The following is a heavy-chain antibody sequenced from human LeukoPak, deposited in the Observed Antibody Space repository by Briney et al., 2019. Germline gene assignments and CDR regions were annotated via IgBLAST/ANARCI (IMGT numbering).Heavy chain of an antibody. D-gene: IGHD2-15*01. J-gene: IGHJ4*02. Sequence: ASVKVSCKASGYTFTSFHMHWVRQAPGQGLECMGIINPSGGGTSYPQKFQGRVTMTRDTSTSTVYMELSSLRSEDTAVYYCARAPHSSAGDNFDYWGQGTLVTVSS. V-gene: IGHV1-46*01. CDR1: GYTFTSFH. CDR2: INPSGGGT. CDR3: ARAPHSSAGDNFDY.